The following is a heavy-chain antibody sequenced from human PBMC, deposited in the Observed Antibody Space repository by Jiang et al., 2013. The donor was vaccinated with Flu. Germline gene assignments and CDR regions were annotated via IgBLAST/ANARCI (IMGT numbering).Heavy chain of an antibody. CDR2: IRSKAYGGTT. CDR1: GFTFGDYA. Sequence: VQLVESGGGLVQPGRSLRLSCTASGFTFGDYAMSWVRQAPGKGLEWVGFIRSKAYGGTTECAASVKGRFTISRDDSKSIAYLQMNSLKTEDTAVYYCTRGGDLTTTWWYFDLWGRGTWSLS. J-gene: IGHJ2*01. V-gene: IGHV3-49*04. CDR3: TRGGDLTTTWWYFDL. D-gene: IGHD2/OR15-2a*01.